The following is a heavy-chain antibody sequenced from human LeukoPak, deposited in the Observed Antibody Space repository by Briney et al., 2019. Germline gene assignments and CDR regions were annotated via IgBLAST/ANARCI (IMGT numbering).Heavy chain of an antibody. V-gene: IGHV1-69*04. CDR1: GGTFSSYA. Sequence: GASVKVSCKASGGTFSSYAISWVRQAPGQGLEWMGRTIPILGIANYAQKFQGRVTITADKSTSTAYMELSSLRSEDTAVYYCATPHYDILTGYSNDAFDIWGQGTMVTVSS. CDR3: ATPHYDILTGYSNDAFDI. D-gene: IGHD3-9*01. CDR2: TIPILGIA. J-gene: IGHJ3*02.